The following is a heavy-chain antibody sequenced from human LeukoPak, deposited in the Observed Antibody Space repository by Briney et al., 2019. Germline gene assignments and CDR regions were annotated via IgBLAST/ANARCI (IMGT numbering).Heavy chain of an antibody. D-gene: IGHD3-3*02. Sequence: ASVKVSCXASGYTFTGYYMHWVRRAPGQGLEWMGWINPNSGGTNYAQKFQGRVTMTRDTSISTAYMELSRLRSDDTAVYYCARSVLGSAFDIWGQGTMVTVSS. J-gene: IGHJ3*02. CDR2: INPNSGGT. CDR1: GYTFTGYY. V-gene: IGHV1-2*02. CDR3: ARSVLGSAFDI.